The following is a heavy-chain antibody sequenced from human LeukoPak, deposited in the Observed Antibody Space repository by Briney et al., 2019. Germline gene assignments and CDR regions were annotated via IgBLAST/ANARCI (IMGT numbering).Heavy chain of an antibody. CDR3: ASSAAYCSSTSCYGY. CDR2: IIPIFGTA. Sequence: EASVTVSCTASGGTFSSYAISWVRQAPGQGLEWMGGIIPIFGTANYEQKFQGRVTITTDESTSTAYMELSSLRSEDTAVSYCASSAAYCSSTSCYGYWGQGTLVTVSS. V-gene: IGHV1-69*05. J-gene: IGHJ4*02. CDR1: GGTFSSYA. D-gene: IGHD2-2*01.